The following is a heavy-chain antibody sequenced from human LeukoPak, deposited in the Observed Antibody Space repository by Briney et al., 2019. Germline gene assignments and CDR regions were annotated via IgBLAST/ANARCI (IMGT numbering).Heavy chain of an antibody. Sequence: ASVKVSCKASGYTFTGYYMHWVRQAPGQGLEWMGWINPNSGDTNYAQKFQGRVTMTRDTSINTAYMELSRLRTDDTAVYYCAKNPYEYYFDYWGQGTLVTLSS. J-gene: IGHJ4*02. CDR3: AKNPYEYYFDY. V-gene: IGHV1-2*02. CDR2: INPNSGDT. CDR1: GYTFTGYY. D-gene: IGHD5-12*01.